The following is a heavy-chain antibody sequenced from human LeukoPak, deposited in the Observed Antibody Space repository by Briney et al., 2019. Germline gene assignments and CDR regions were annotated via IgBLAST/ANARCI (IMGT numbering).Heavy chain of an antibody. CDR2: IYYSGST. V-gene: IGHV4-31*03. Sequence: PSQTLSLTCTVSGGSISSGGYYWRWLRQHPGKGLEWIGYIYYSGSTYYNPSLKSRVTISVDTSKNQFSLKLSSVTAADTAVYYCARGLLWSLNFDYWGQGTLVTVSS. CDR3: ARGLLWSLNFDY. J-gene: IGHJ4*02. CDR1: GGSISSGGYY. D-gene: IGHD5-18*01.